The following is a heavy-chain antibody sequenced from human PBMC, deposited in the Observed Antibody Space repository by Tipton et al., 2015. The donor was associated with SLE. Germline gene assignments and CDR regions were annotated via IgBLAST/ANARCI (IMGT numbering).Heavy chain of an antibody. D-gene: IGHD2-15*01. V-gene: IGHV1-2*02. J-gene: IGHJ6*02. Sequence: QSGAEVKKPGASVKVSCKASGYTFTDYHMYWLRQAPGQGLEWMGWINPNSGDTNYAQKFQGRVTMTRDTSITTTYMELSRLTSDDSAVYYCARGIVVVWGQGTTVTVSS. CDR1: GYTFTDYH. CDR3: ARGIVVV. CDR2: INPNSGDT.